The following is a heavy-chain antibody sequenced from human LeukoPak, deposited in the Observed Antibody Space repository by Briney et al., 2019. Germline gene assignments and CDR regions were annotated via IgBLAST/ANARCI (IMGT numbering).Heavy chain of an antibody. Sequence: GESLKISFKGSGYRFTNYWIGWVRQIPGKGLELMGSIYPGDSDTRYSPSFQGQVTISADKSITTAYLQWSSLKASDTAKYYCTRQGVYYSDSSAYYYWGQGTLVTVSS. CDR3: TRQGVYYSDSSAYYY. CDR1: GYRFTNYW. CDR2: IYPGDSDT. J-gene: IGHJ4*02. V-gene: IGHV5-51*01. D-gene: IGHD3-22*01.